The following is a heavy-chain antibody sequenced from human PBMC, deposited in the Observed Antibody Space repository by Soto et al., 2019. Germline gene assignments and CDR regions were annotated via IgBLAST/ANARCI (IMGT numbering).Heavy chain of an antibody. D-gene: IGHD3-22*01. V-gene: IGHV1-2*04. Sequence: ASVKVSCKASGYTFTGYYMHWVRQAPGQGLEWMGWINPNSGGTNYAQKFQGWVTMTRDTSISTAYMELSRLRSDDTAVYYCARGLKRPSYYDSSGYYIRPGSSAYGMDVWGQGTTVTVSS. CDR2: INPNSGGT. J-gene: IGHJ6*02. CDR3: ARGLKRPSYYDSSGYYIRPGSSAYGMDV. CDR1: GYTFTGYY.